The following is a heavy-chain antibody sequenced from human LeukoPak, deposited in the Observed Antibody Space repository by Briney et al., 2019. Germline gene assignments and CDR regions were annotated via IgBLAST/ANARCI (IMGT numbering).Heavy chain of an antibody. CDR3: ARGEGGSYPYYFDY. CDR1: GFTFSSYE. Sequence: GGSLRLSCAASGFTFSSYEMNWVRQAPGKGLEWVSYISSSGSTIYYADSVKGRFTISRDNAKNSLYLQMNSLRAEDTAVYYCARGEGGSYPYYFDYWGQGTLVTVSS. CDR2: ISSSGSTI. J-gene: IGHJ4*02. D-gene: IGHD1-26*01. V-gene: IGHV3-48*03.